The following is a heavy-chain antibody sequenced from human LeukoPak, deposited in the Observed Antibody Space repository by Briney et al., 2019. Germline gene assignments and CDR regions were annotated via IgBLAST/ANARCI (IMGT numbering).Heavy chain of an antibody. CDR1: GFSFSRYW. Sequence: PGRYLRLSCAGSGFSFSRYWMAWVRQAPGKGLEWVASINQDVSRIHYVDSVKGRFTISRDNAKNSLFLQMNSLRVEDTAVYFCARLKDDVTKFDYWGQGTLVTVSS. CDR3: ARLKDDVTKFDY. J-gene: IGHJ4*02. D-gene: IGHD2-8*01. V-gene: IGHV3-7*01. CDR2: INQDVSRI.